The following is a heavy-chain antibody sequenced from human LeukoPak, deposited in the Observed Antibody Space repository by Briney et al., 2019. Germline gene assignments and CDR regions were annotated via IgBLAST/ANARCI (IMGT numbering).Heavy chain of an antibody. CDR3: ARALGYSGYDFYDY. CDR1: GFTFSSYS. J-gene: IGHJ4*02. CDR2: ISSSSSYI. D-gene: IGHD5-12*01. V-gene: IGHV3-21*01. Sequence: GGSLRLSCAASGFTFSSYSMNWVRQAPGKGLGWVSSISSSSSYIYYADSVKGRFTISRDNAKNSLYLQMNSLRAEDTAVYYCARALGYSGYDFYDYWGQGTLVTVSS.